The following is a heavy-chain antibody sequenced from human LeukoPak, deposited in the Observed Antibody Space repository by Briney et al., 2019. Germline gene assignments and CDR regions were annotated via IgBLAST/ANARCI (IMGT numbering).Heavy chain of an antibody. CDR3: ARDSSGYSDRFDI. CDR2: IYSGGST. J-gene: IGHJ3*02. CDR1: GFTFSSYA. V-gene: IGHV3-53*01. D-gene: IGHD3-22*01. Sequence: GGSLRLSCAASGFTFSSYAMSWVRQAPGKGLEWVSAIYSGGSTYYADSVKGRFTISRDNSKNTLYLQMNSLRAEDTAVYYCARDSSGYSDRFDIWGQGTMVTVSS.